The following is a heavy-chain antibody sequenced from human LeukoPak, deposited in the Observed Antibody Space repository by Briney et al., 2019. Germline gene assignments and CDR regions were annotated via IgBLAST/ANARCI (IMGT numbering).Heavy chain of an antibody. CDR1: GYTFTSYD. CDR2: MNPNSGNT. CDR3: AREELRATDWYFDL. Sequence: PGASVKVSCKASGYTFTSYDINWVRQAPGQGLEWMGWMNPNSGNTGYAQKFQGRVTITRNTSISTAYMELSSLRSEDTAVYYCAREELRATDWYFDLWGRGTLVTVSS. D-gene: IGHD3-10*01. J-gene: IGHJ2*01. V-gene: IGHV1-8*03.